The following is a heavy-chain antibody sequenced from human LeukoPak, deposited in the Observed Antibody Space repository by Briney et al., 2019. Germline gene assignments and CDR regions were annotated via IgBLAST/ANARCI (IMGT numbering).Heavy chain of an antibody. J-gene: IGHJ4*02. V-gene: IGHV4-34*01. D-gene: IGHD6-19*01. CDR3: AIGIAVAGLYYFDY. CDR2: INHSGST. CDR1: GGSFSGYY. Sequence: SETLSLTCAVYGGSFSGYYWSWIRQPPGKGLEWIGEINHSGSTNYNPSLKSRVTISVDTSKNQFSLKLSSVTAADTAVYYCAIGIAVAGLYYFDYWGQGTLVTVSS.